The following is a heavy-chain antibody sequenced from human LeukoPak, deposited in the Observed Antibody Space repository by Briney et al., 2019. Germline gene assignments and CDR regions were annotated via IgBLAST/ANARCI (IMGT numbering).Heavy chain of an antibody. CDR2: LYSGGTT. D-gene: IGHD5-24*01. J-gene: IGHJ4*02. V-gene: IGHV3-66*01. Sequence: GGSLRLSCAASGFTFSSYAMSWVRQAPGKGLEWVSVLYSGGTTYYADSVKGRFTISRDNSKNTLYLQMNSLRAEDTAVYYCAMDSSWLPLKFDYWGQGTLVTVST. CDR1: GFTFSSYA. CDR3: AMDSSWLPLKFDY.